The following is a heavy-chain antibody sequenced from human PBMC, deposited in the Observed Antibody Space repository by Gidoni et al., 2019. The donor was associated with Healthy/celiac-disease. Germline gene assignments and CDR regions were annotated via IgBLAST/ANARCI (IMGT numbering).Heavy chain of an antibody. CDR3: ARDYYESSGYRGGDAFDI. CDR2: INPSGGST. J-gene: IGHJ3*02. D-gene: IGHD3-22*01. Sequence: QVQLVQSGAEVKKPGASVQVSCKAAGYTFTRYYLHWVRQAPGQGLEWMGIINPSGGSTSYAQKFQGRVTMTRDTSTSTVYMELSSLRSEDTAVYYCARDYYESSGYRGGDAFDIWGQGTMVTVSS. V-gene: IGHV1-46*01. CDR1: GYTFTRYY.